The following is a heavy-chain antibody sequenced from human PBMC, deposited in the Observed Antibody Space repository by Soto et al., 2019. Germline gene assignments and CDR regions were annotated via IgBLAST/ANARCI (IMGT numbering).Heavy chain of an antibody. CDR3: ARGGVYDFWSGLFD. D-gene: IGHD3-3*01. V-gene: IGHV4-30-4*01. J-gene: IGHJ4*02. Sequence: SETLPLTCTVSGASISRGDYYWNWIRQSPGKGLEWIGNTYNNGRPNYNPSLKSRVTISGDSSKNQFSLKLRSLSAADTAVYYCARGGVYDFWSGLFDWGQGTLVTSPQ. CDR1: GASISRGDYY. CDR2: TYNNGRP.